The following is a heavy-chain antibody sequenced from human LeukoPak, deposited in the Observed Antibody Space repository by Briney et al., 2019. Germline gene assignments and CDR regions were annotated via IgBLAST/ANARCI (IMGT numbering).Heavy chain of an antibody. D-gene: IGHD5-12*01. V-gene: IGHV3-23*01. CDR1: GFTFSSYA. CDR2: ISGSGGST. J-gene: IGHJ4*02. Sequence: PGGSLRLSCAASGFTFSSYAMSWVRQAPGKGLEWVSAISGSGGSTYYADSVKGRFTISRDNSKNTLYLQMNSLRAEDTAVYYCAKDVSEHPFEVVATIEETDYWGQGTLVTVSS. CDR3: AKDVSEHPFEVVATIEETDY.